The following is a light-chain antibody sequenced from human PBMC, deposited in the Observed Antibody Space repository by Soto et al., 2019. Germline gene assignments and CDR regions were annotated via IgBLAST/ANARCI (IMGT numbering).Light chain of an antibody. J-gene: IGLJ1*01. Sequence: QSALTQPASVSGSPGQSITISCTGTSSDVGGYNYVSWYQQHPGKASKLMIYDVGSRPSGVSNRFSGSKSGNTASLTISGLQAEDEADYYCSSYTSSNTEVFGTGTQLTVL. CDR3: SSYTSSNTEV. V-gene: IGLV2-14*01. CDR2: DVG. CDR1: SSDVGGYNY.